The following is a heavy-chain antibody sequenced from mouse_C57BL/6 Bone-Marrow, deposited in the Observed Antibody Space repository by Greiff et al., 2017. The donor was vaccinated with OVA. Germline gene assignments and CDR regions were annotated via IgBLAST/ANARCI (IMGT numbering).Heavy chain of an antibody. J-gene: IGHJ4*01. CDR1: GFSLTRYG. CDR2: IWSDGST. CDR3: ARRVGYYGAMDY. V-gene: IGHV2-6*03. D-gene: IGHD2-3*01. Sequence: VQLVESGPGLVAPSQSLSITCTVSGFSLTRYGVHWVRQPPGKGLEWLVVIWSDGSTTYNSALKSILSISKDNSKSHVFLKMNSLQTDDTAMYYCARRVGYYGAMDYWGQGTSVTVSS.